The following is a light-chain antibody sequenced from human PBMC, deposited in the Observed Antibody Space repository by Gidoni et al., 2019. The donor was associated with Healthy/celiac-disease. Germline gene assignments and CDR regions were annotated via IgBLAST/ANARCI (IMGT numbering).Light chain of an antibody. Sequence: DIQMTQSPSTLSASVGDRVTITCRASQSISSWSAWYQQKPGKAPKLLIYDASSLESGVPSRFSGSGSGTEFTLTISSLQHDDFATYYCQQYNSYSQTFGQGTKVEIK. J-gene: IGKJ1*01. CDR2: DAS. V-gene: IGKV1-5*01. CDR1: QSISSW. CDR3: QQYNSYSQT.